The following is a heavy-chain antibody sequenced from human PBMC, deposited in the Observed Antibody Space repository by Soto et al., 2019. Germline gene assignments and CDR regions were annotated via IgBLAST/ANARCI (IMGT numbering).Heavy chain of an antibody. CDR3: ARGYCSSTSCYDGFDY. D-gene: IGHD2-2*01. CDR1: GGSFSGYY. V-gene: IGHV4-34*01. CDR2: INHSGST. J-gene: IGHJ4*02. Sequence: SETLSLTCAVYGGSFSGYYWSWIRQPPGKGLEWIGEINHSGSTNYNPSLKSRVTISVDTSKNQFSLKLSSVTAADTAVYYCARGYCSSTSCYDGFDYWGQGTLVTVSS.